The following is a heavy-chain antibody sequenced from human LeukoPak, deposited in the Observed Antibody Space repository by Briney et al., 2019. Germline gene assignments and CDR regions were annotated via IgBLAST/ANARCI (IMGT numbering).Heavy chain of an antibody. V-gene: IGHV4-39*07. D-gene: IGHD3-3*01. CDR2: IYYSGST. CDR1: GGSISSSSYY. Sequence: SETLSLTCTVSGGSISSSSYYWGWIRQPPGKGLEWIGSIYYSGSTYYNPSLKSRVTISVDTSKNQFSLKLSSVTAADTAVYYCARSRTYYDFWSGYDYFDYWGQGTLVTVSS. J-gene: IGHJ4*02. CDR3: ARSRTYYDFWSGYDYFDY.